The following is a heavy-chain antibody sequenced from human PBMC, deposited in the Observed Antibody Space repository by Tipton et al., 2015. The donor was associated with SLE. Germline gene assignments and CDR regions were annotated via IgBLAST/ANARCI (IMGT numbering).Heavy chain of an antibody. V-gene: IGHV3-9*03. CDR2: ITWNSGSL. CDR3: AKGHSSSWKDAVDV. J-gene: IGHJ6*02. CDR1: GFTFDVYA. Sequence: SLRLSCAASGFTFDVYAMHWVRQAPGKGLEWVSGITWNSGSLAYADSVKGRFIISRDNAKNALYLQMNSLRVEDMALYYCAKGHSSSWKDAVDVWGQGTTVTVS. D-gene: IGHD3-22*01.